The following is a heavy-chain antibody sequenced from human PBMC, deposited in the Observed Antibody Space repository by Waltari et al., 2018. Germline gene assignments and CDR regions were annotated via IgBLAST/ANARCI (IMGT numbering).Heavy chain of an antibody. D-gene: IGHD3-16*01. CDR1: GFTFSSYA. J-gene: IGHJ4*02. Sequence: EVQVLQSGGGLVQPGGSLRLSCAASGFTFSSYAMSWVRQAPGKGLEWVSGISDSGYSTYYTACVKGRLTISRDNSKNTLYLQMDRLRAEDTALYYCAKGFLGVGGFDYWGQGTLVTVSS. V-gene: IGHV3-23*01. CDR3: AKGFLGVGGFDY. CDR2: ISDSGYST.